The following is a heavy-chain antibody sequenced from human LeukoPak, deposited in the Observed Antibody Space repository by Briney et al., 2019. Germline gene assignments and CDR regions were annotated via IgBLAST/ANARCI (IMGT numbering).Heavy chain of an antibody. D-gene: IGHD2-2*01. J-gene: IGHJ4*02. CDR3: ARLSRIVIPAAFSY. Sequence: SETLSLTCTVSGGSISSSLYYWGWIRQPPGKGLEWIGSMYYSGSTHYTPSLQSRVTISVDTSKNQLSLKLSSVTAADTAVYYCARLSRIVIPAAFSYWGQGTLVTVSS. CDR1: GGSISSSLYY. V-gene: IGHV4-39*01. CDR2: MYYSGST.